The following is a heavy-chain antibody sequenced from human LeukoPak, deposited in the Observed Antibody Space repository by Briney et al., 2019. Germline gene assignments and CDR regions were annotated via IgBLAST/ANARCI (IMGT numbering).Heavy chain of an antibody. D-gene: IGHD3-10*01. Sequence: GGSLRLSXAASGFTFSSYSMNWLRQAPGKGLEWVSSISSSSSYIYYADSVKGRFTISRDNAKNSLYLQMNSLRAEDTAVYYCARDKSSLLWFGELSGPLDVWGKGTTVTVSS. V-gene: IGHV3-21*01. CDR3: ARDKSSLLWFGELSGPLDV. CDR1: GFTFSSYS. J-gene: IGHJ6*04. CDR2: ISSSSSYI.